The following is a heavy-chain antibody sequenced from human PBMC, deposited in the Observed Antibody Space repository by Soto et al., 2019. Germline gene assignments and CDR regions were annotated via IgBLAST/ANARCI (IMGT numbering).Heavy chain of an antibody. CDR1: GITFSNYA. J-gene: IGHJ4*02. V-gene: IGHV3-23*01. D-gene: IGHD5-18*01. Sequence: GGSLRLSCAASGITFSNYALSWVRQAPGKGLEWVSGISGSGRDTYYADSVKGRCTISRDNSKSTLYLHMNSLRADDTAIYYCAKEGGGGAAMVTSYFDYWGQGT. CDR3: AKEGGGGAAMVTSYFDY. CDR2: ISGSGRDT.